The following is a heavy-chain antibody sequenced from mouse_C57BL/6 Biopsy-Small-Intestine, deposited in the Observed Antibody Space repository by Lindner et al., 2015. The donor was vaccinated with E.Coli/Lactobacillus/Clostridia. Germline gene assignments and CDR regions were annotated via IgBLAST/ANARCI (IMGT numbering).Heavy chain of an antibody. CDR1: GYTFTSYG. J-gene: IGHJ4*01. CDR3: ASSRADYGDYAVPFDY. V-gene: IGHV1S126*01. D-gene: IGHD2-13*01. Sequence: VKVSCKASGYTFTSYGISWVRQAPGQGLEWMGRISAYNGNTNYAQKLQDRVTMTTDTSTSTAYMELRSLRSDDTAVYYCASSRADYGDYAVPFDYWGQGTLVTVSS. CDR2: ISAYNGNT.